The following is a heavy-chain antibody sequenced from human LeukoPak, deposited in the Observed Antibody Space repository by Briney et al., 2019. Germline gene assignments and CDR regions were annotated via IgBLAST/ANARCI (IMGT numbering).Heavy chain of an antibody. CDR3: AKVLIAVPWKVPPNWYFDL. CDR2: ISGSGGNT. CDR1: GFTFSGYA. J-gene: IGHJ2*01. D-gene: IGHD6-19*01. Sequence: GGSLRLSCAAPGFTFSGYAMNWVRQAPGKGLEWVSAISGSGGNTYYADSVKGRFTLSRDNSKNTLYLQMNSLRAEDTAVYYCAKVLIAVPWKVPPNWYFDLWGRGTLVTVSS. V-gene: IGHV3-23*01.